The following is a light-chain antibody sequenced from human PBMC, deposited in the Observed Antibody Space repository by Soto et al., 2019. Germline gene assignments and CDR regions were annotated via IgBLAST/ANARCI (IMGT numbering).Light chain of an antibody. Sequence: QSVLTQPPSASGTPGQRVTISCSGSSSNIGSSTVNWYQQLPGTAPKLLIYRNNQRPSGVPDRLSGSKSGTSASLAISGLQSEDEADYYCAAWDDSLIGVVFGGGTKLTVL. CDR1: SSNIGSST. J-gene: IGLJ2*01. V-gene: IGLV1-44*01. CDR2: RNN. CDR3: AAWDDSLIGVV.